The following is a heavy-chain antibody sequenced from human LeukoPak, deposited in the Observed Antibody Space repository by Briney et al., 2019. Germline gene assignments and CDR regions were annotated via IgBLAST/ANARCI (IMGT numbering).Heavy chain of an antibody. CDR2: IIPILGIA. D-gene: IGHD3-22*01. J-gene: IGHJ6*02. Sequence: SVKVSCKASGGTFSSYTISWVRQAPGQGLEWMGRIIPILGIANYAQKFQGRVTVTADKSTSTAYMELSSLRSEDTAVYYCARVAYDSSGYPLYYYYGMDVWGQGTTVTVSS. CDR3: ARVAYDSSGYPLYYYYGMDV. CDR1: GGTFSSYT. V-gene: IGHV1-69*02.